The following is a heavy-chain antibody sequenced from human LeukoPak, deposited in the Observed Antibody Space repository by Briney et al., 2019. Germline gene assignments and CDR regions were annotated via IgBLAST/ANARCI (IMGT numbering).Heavy chain of an antibody. CDR2: IRSRGSTI. V-gene: IGHV3-48*04. J-gene: IGHJ4*02. D-gene: IGHD3-3*01. CDR3: AREGYDFWSGYYGLGFDY. CDR1: GFTFSSYA. Sequence: GGSLRLSCAASGFTFSSYAMIWFRQSPGKGREGVSYIRSRGSTIYYAGSVKGRFTISRDNAKNSLYLQMNSLRAEDTAVYYCAREGYDFWSGYYGLGFDYWGQGTLVTVSS.